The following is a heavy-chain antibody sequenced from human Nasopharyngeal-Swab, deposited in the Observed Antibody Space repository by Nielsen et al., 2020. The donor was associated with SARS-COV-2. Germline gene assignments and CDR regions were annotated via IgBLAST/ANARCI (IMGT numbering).Heavy chain of an antibody. CDR3: AKGEEGYSSSWYSRVYYYGMDV. D-gene: IGHD6-13*01. Sequence: GESLKISCAASGFTFSSYSMNWVRQAPGKGLEWVSAISGSGGSTYYADSVKGRFTISRDNSKNTLYLQMNSLRAEDTAVYYCAKGEEGYSSSWYSRVYYYGMDVWGQGTTVTVSS. J-gene: IGHJ6*02. CDR2: ISGSGGST. CDR1: GFTFSSYS. V-gene: IGHV3-23*01.